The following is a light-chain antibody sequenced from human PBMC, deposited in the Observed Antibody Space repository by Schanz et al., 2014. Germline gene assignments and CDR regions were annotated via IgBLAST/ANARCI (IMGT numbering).Light chain of an antibody. J-gene: IGKJ3*01. CDR1: QSISSY. V-gene: IGKV1-33*01. CDR3: QQYDNLPLT. CDR2: AAS. Sequence: DIQMTQSPSSLSASVGDRVTITCRASQSISSYLNWYQQKPGKAPKLLIYAASSLQSGVPSRFSGGGSGTHFTFTISSLQPEDIATYYCQQYDNLPLTFGPGTKVDIK.